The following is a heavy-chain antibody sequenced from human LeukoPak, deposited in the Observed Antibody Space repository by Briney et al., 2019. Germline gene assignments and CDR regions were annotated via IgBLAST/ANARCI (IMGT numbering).Heavy chain of an antibody. D-gene: IGHD3-16*02. V-gene: IGHV3-11*01. CDR2: ISSSGSTI. CDR1: GFTFSDYY. J-gene: IGHJ4*02. CDR3: ARANYDYVWGSHRSGPGY. Sequence: GGSLRLSCAASGFTFSDYYMSWIRQAPGKGLEWVSYISSSGSTIYYADSVKGRFTISRDNAKNSLYLQMNSLRAEDTAVYYCARANYDYVWGSHRSGPGYWGQGTLVTVSS.